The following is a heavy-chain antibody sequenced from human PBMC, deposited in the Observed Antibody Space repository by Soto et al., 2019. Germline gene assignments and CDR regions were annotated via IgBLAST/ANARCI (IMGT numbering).Heavy chain of an antibody. CDR3: AKEPYYSTGFYYTFHQ. CDR1: GFTFSSYG. CDR2: ISSDGSDK. J-gene: IGHJ1*01. D-gene: IGHD3-22*01. V-gene: IGHV3-30*18. Sequence: QVQLVDSGGGVVQPGRSLRLSCAASGFTFSSYGMHWVRQAPGKGLECVAVISSDGSDKNYADSVKGRFSISRDNSRNTLFLQMNSLISEDKAVFYCAKEPYYSTGFYYTFHQWGKGTMVTVSS.